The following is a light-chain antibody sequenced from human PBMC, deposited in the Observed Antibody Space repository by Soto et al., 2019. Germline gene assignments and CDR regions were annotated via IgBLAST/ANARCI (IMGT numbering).Light chain of an antibody. CDR1: QSVSIX. CDR3: QHYSNWPPWT. J-gene: IGKJ1*01. Sequence: EXXXTQSXATXXVSPGERATLSCRASQSVSIXLAWYQQKPGQAPRLLIYGASTRATGIPARFSSSGSGTEFTLTISSLQSEDFAVYYCQHYSNWPPWTFGQGTKVEIK. V-gene: IGKV3-15*01. CDR2: GAS.